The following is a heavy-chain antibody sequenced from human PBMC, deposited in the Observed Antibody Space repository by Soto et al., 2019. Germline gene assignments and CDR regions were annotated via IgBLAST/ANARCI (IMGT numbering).Heavy chain of an antibody. J-gene: IGHJ4*02. CDR1: RGSISTYY. D-gene: IGHD4-17*01. CDR3: AMDTVTPVRYDH. Sequence: QVQLQESGPGLVESSETLSLTCSVSRGSISTYYWGWIRQPPGKALEWIGYIHYSGSTDYNPSLKSRVTISVDTSKNQFSLKLRSVTAADTAVYYCAMDTVTPVRYDHWGQGTLVTVSS. CDR2: IHYSGST. V-gene: IGHV4-59*03.